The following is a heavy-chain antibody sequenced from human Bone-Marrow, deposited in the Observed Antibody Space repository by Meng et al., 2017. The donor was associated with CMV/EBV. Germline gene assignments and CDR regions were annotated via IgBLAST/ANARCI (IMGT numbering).Heavy chain of an antibody. Sequence: SDAMHWGRQATGKGLEWVAVISYDGSNKYYADSVKGRFTISRDNSKNTLYLQMNSLRAEDTAVYYCARDPSTPYDFWSGYSLETDYWGQGTLVTVSS. D-gene: IGHD3-3*01. CDR3: ARDPSTPYDFWSGYSLETDY. CDR1: SDA. CDR2: ISYDGSNK. J-gene: IGHJ4*02. V-gene: IGHV3-30*04.